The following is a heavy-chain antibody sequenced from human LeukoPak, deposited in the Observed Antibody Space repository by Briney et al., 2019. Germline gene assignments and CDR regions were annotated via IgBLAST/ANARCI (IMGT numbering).Heavy chain of an antibody. CDR2: IYYSGST. D-gene: IGHD1-26*01. Sequence: SETLSLTCTVSGGSISSHYWSWIRQPPGKGLEWIGYIYYSGSTNYNPSLKSRVTISVDTSKNQFSLKLSSVTAADTAVYYCARAREEVVGARHYFDYWGQGTLVTVSS. CDR3: ARAREEVVGARHYFDY. J-gene: IGHJ4*02. V-gene: IGHV4-59*11. CDR1: GGSISSHY.